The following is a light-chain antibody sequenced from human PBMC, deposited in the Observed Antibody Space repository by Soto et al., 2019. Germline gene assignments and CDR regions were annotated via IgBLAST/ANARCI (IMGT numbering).Light chain of an antibody. CDR2: DVS. CDR1: SSDVGCYNY. Sequence: QSALTQPASVSGSPGQSITISCTGTSSDVGCYNYVSWYQQHPGKAPKLMIYDVSNRPSGVSNRFSGSKSDNTASLTISGLQAEDEADYYCSSYTRSSTLEFGGGTKLTVL. V-gene: IGLV2-14*01. J-gene: IGLJ2*01. CDR3: SSYTRSSTLE.